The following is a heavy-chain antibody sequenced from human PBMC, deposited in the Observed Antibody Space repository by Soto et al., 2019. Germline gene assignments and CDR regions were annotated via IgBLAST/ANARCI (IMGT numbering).Heavy chain of an antibody. J-gene: IGHJ6*02. CDR1: GASISRSSYY. D-gene: IGHD2-21*01. CDR3: ANHSLVNGMDV. V-gene: IGHV4-39*01. CDR2: IYYSGST. Sequence: QLQLQESGPGLVKPSETLSLTCTVSGASISRSSYYWAWIRQPPGKGLEWIGSIYYSGSTYYNPSLNRRVTISVDTSKNQFSLTLSSVTGADPAVYYCANHSLVNGMDVWGQGTPVTVSS.